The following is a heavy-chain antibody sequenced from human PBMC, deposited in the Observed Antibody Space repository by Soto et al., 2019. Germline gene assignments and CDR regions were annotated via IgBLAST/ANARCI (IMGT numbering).Heavy chain of an antibody. J-gene: IGHJ4*02. Sequence: GASVKVSCKTSGYTFTSYGISWVRQAPGQGLEWMGWITTDKGKTNYAQKFQGRVTMTTGTSTSTAYMELRSLRSDDTAVYYCATRSPAFDYWGQGTLVTVSS. CDR2: ITTDKGKT. CDR1: GYTFTSYG. V-gene: IGHV1-18*01. CDR3: ATRSPAFDY.